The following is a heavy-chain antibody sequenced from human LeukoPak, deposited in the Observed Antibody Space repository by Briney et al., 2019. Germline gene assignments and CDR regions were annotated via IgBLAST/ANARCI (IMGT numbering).Heavy chain of an antibody. V-gene: IGHV4-34*01. J-gene: IGHJ4*02. CDR2: INHSGST. CDR1: GGSFSGYY. CDR3: ARACRGYGSGSYSRTQYYFDY. D-gene: IGHD3-10*01. Sequence: PSETLSLTCAVYGGSFSGYYWGWIRQPPGKGLEWIGEINHSGSTNYNPSLKSRVTISVDTSKNQFSLKLSSVTAADTAVYYCARACRGYGSGSYSRTQYYFDYWGQGTLVTVSS.